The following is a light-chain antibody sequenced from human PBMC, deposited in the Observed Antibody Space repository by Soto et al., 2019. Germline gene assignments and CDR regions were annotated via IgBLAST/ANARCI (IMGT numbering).Light chain of an antibody. J-gene: IGKJ1*01. V-gene: IGKV3-15*01. CDR3: QHYNSYSEA. CDR2: GAS. CDR1: QSISDT. Sequence: EIVMTQSPVTLSVSPGGRATLPCRASQSISDTLAWYQQKPGQAPRLLIHGASTRAPGFPARFSGSGSGTDFTLTISSLQPDDFATYYCQHYNSYSEAFGQGTKVDIK.